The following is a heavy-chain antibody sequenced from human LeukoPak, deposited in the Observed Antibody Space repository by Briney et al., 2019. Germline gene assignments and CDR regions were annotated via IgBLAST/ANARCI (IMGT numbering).Heavy chain of an antibody. Sequence: GGSLRLSCSASGFTFVGNAVTWVRQAPGKGLEWVSTISGSGDTYYADSVKGRFTISRDDSKSTLSLQMNSLRAEDTALYYCAKKYYYGSGSYIFHFDHWGQGTPVTVSS. J-gene: IGHJ4*02. D-gene: IGHD3-10*01. V-gene: IGHV3-23*01. CDR3: AKKYYYGSGSYIFHFDH. CDR1: GFTFVGNA. CDR2: ISGSGDT.